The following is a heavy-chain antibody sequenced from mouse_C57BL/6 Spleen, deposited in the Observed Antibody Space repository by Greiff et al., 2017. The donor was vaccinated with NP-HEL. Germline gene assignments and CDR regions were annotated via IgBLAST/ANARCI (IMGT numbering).Heavy chain of an antibody. V-gene: IGHV14-2*01. CDR2: IDPEDGET. CDR3: ARDSSFAY. J-gene: IGHJ3*01. Sequence: EVKLMESGAELVKPGASVKLSCTASGFNIKDYYMHWVKQRTEQGLEWIGRIDPEDGETKYAPEFQGKATITADTSSNTAYLQLSSLTSEDTAVYYCARDSSFAYWGQGTLVTVSA. CDR1: GFNIKDYY. D-gene: IGHD3-2*02.